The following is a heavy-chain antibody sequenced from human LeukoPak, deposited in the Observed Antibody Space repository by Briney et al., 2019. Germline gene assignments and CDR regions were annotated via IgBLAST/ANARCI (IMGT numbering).Heavy chain of an antibody. CDR1: GGSFSGHY. J-gene: IGHJ4*02. CDR2: STHSGST. D-gene: IGHD2-2*01. V-gene: IGHV4-34*01. Sequence: PSETLSLTCAVYGGSFSGHYWTWIRQPPGKGLEWIGESTHSGSTNYNPSLKSRVTISVDTSKSQFPLKLTSVTAADTAVYHCARGRTGAAALDFWGPGTLVTVSS. CDR3: ARGRTGAAALDF.